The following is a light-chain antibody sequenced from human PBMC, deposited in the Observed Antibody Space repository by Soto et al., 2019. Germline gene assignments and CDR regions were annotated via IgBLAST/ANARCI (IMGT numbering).Light chain of an antibody. CDR1: QSISSY. CDR3: QQSYSTPGT. V-gene: IGKV1-39*01. CDR2: AAS. J-gene: IGKJ1*01. Sequence: DIQMTQSPSSLSASVGDSGTITCRASQSISSYLNWYQQKPGKAPKLLIYAASSLQSGVPSRFSGSGSGTDFSLTISSLEPEDCSNYYCQQSYSTPGTFGQGTKVEIK.